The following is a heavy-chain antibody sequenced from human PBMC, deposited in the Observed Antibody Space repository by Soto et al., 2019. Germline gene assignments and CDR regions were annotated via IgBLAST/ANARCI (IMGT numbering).Heavy chain of an antibody. Sequence: QVRLVQSGAEVKKPGSSVKVSCKASGGTFSSYTISWVRQAPGQGLEWMGRIIPILGIANYAQKLQGRVTITADKSTSTAYMELSSLRSEDTAVYYCARDRGYCSSTSCPPFDYWGQGTLVTVSS. V-gene: IGHV1-69*08. CDR2: IIPILGIA. J-gene: IGHJ4*02. CDR1: GGTFSSYT. D-gene: IGHD2-2*01. CDR3: ARDRGYCSSTSCPPFDY.